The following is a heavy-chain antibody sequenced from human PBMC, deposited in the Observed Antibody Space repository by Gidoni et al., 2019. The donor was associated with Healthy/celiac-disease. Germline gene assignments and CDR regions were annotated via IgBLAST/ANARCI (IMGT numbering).Heavy chain of an antibody. V-gene: IGHV4-39*07. CDR3: ARGKDSVVVVAATPMDV. CDR2: IYYSGSN. D-gene: IGHD2-15*01. CDR1: GGSISSSSYY. J-gene: IGHJ6*02. Sequence: QLQLQESGPGLVKPSETLSLTCTVSGGSISSSSYYWGWVRQPPGKGLEWIGSIYYSGSNYYNPSLKSRVTISGDTSKNQFSLKLSSVTAADTAVYYCARGKDSVVVVAATPMDVWGQGTTVTVSS.